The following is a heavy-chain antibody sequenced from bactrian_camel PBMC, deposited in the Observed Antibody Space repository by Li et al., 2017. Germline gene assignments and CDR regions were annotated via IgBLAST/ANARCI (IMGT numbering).Heavy chain of an antibody. D-gene: IGHD1*01. CDR2: VYFGGGRT. CDR3: AAAFVLPNWYAEKWSRASDYIY. CDR1: GDPRSARC. Sequence: HVQLVESGRGSVQGGGSLRLSCAVSGDPRSARCMAWFRQAPGKEREGVAFVYFGGGRTYYADSVKGRFSISLDSAKNTVYLQMNSLKPEDTATYYCAAAFVLPNWYAEKWSRASDYIYWGQGTQVTVS. J-gene: IGHJ4*01. V-gene: IGHV3-3*01.